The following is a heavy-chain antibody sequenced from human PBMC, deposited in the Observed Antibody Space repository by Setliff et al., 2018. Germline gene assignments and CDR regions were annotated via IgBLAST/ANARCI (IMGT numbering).Heavy chain of an antibody. V-gene: IGHV4-38-2*01. J-gene: IGHJ3*02. CDR3: ARGKIRITMIVVPTGGAFDI. CDR2: IYRTGNT. CDR1: GYSISSGYY. Sequence: PSETLSLTCAVSGYSISSGYYWGWIRQPPGKGLEWIGSIYRTGNTHYNPSLKSRVTISVDTSKNQFSLKLSSVTAADTAVYYCARGKIRITMIVVPTGGAFDIWGQGTMVTVSS. D-gene: IGHD3-22*01.